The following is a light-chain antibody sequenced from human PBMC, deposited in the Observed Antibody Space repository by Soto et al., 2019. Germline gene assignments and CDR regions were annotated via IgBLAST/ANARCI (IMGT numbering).Light chain of an antibody. CDR3: QQRRSWPRT. J-gene: IGKJ1*01. CDR2: DIS. CDR1: QTVDSF. Sequence: EIVLTQSPATLSLSPGERATLSCRASQTVDSFLAWYQQKPGQAPRLIIHDISERATGVPARFSGSGSGTDFTLTISSLEPEDFAVYYCQQRRSWPRTFGQGTKVEIK. V-gene: IGKV3-11*01.